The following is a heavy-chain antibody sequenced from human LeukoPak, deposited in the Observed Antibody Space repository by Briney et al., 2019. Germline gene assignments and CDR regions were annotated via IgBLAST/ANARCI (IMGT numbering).Heavy chain of an antibody. CDR3: AKDHTGTNDYYYMDV. J-gene: IGHJ6*03. D-gene: IGHD1/OR15-1a*01. CDR1: GFTFDDYA. Sequence: GGSLRLSCAASGFTFDDYAMHWVRQAPGKGLEWASGINWDSGYKGYADSVKGRFTISRDNAKNSLYLQMNSLRAEDTALYYCAKDHTGTNDYYYMDVWGTGTTVTVSS. V-gene: IGHV3-9*01. CDR2: INWDSGYK.